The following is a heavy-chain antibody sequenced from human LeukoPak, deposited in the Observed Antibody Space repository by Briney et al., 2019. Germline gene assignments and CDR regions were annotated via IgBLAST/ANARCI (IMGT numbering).Heavy chain of an antibody. CDR1: GFTFSNYG. CDR3: ARVGSPIAAAGTVY. Sequence: GGSLRLSRAASGFTFSNYGMNWVRQAPGKGLEWVSNISSSSTIIYYADSVKGRFTISRDNAKSSLYLQMNSLRAEDTAVYYCARVGSPIAAAGTVYWGQGTLVTVSS. J-gene: IGHJ4*02. CDR2: ISSSSTII. D-gene: IGHD6-13*01. V-gene: IGHV3-48*01.